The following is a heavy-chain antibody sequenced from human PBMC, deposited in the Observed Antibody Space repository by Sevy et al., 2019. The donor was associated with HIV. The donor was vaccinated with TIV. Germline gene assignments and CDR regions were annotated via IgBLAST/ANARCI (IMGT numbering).Heavy chain of an antibody. J-gene: IGHJ3*01. CDR3: ARDGGTLTTPGAFDF. D-gene: IGHD4-4*01. V-gene: IGHV4-30-2*06. CDR2: IYHTGST. CDR1: GGSISSGVYS. Sequence: SETLSLTCAVSGGSISSGVYSWNWIRQSPGKGLEGIGYIYHTGSTYYNPSLKSRLTMSVDMSKNQFSLKMNSLTAADTAVYYCARDGGTLTTPGAFDFWGQGTMVTVSS.